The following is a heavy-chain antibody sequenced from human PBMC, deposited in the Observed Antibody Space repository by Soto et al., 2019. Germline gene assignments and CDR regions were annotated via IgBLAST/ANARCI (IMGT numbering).Heavy chain of an antibody. CDR3: ARVKLLWFGESEPPDY. D-gene: IGHD3-10*01. CDR1: GGTFSSYA. Sequence: SVKVSCKTSGGTFSSYAISWVRQAPGQGLEWMGGIVPIFGTPNYAQKFQGRITITADESTSTAYMELSSLRSEDTAVYYCARVKLLWFGESEPPDYWGQGTLVTVSS. J-gene: IGHJ4*02. V-gene: IGHV1-69*13. CDR2: IVPIFGTP.